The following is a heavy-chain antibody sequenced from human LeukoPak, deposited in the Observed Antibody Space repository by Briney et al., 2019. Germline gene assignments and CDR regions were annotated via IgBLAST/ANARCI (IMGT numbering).Heavy chain of an antibody. Sequence: GGSLRLSCAASGFTFSNYAMSWVRQAPGKGLEWVSAISGSGGSTYYADSVKGRFTISRDNSKNTLYLQMNSLRAEDTAVYYCAKQGSYTTGWFDYWSQGALVTVSS. D-gene: IGHD6-19*01. CDR2: ISGSGGST. V-gene: IGHV3-23*01. CDR1: GFTFSNYA. CDR3: AKQGSYTTGWFDY. J-gene: IGHJ4*02.